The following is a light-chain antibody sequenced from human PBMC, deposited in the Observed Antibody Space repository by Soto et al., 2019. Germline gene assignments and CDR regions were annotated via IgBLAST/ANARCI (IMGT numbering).Light chain of an antibody. CDR3: QQYNEWPLT. CDR2: SAS. V-gene: IGKV3-15*01. J-gene: IGKJ4*01. Sequence: VMTQSPAILSVSPGERATLSCRASLSISNNLAWYQQKPGQAPMLLIYSASTRATAIPARFSGSASGTEFTLTISSLQSEDFAVYYCQQYNEWPLTFGGGTKVETK. CDR1: LSISNN.